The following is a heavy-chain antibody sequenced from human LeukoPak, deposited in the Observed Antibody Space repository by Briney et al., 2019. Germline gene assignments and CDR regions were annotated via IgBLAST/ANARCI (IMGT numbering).Heavy chain of an antibody. Sequence: SETLSLTCTVSGGSISSYYWSWIRQPPGKGLEWIGYIYYSGSTNCNPSLKSRVTISVDTSKNQFSLKLSSVTAADTAVYYCARGMYYDSSGYPFDYWGQGTLVTVSS. CDR3: ARGMYYDSSGYPFDY. V-gene: IGHV4-59*01. CDR2: IYYSGST. CDR1: GGSISSYY. D-gene: IGHD3-22*01. J-gene: IGHJ4*02.